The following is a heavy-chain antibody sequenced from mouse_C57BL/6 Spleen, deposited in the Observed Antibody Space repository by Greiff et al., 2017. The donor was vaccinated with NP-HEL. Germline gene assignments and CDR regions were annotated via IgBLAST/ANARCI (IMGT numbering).Heavy chain of an antibody. V-gene: IGHV5-4*03. Sequence: EVKVVESGGGLVKPGGSLKLSCAASGFTFSSYAMSWVRQTPEKRLEWVATISDGGSYTYYPDNVKGRFTISRDNAKNNLYLQMSHLKSEDTAMYYCANQLAWFAYWGQGTLVTVSA. CDR3: ANQLAWFAY. CDR1: GFTFSSYA. J-gene: IGHJ3*01. CDR2: ISDGGSYT. D-gene: IGHD4-1*02.